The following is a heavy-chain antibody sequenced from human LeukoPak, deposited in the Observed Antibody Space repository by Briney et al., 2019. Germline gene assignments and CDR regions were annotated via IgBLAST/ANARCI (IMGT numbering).Heavy chain of an antibody. V-gene: IGHV3-21*01. CDR2: ISSSSSYI. CDR1: GFTFSSYS. Sequence: PGGSLRLSXAASGFTFSSYSMNWVRQAPGKGLEWVSSISSSSSYIYYADSVKGRFTISRDNAKNSLYLQMNSLRAEDTAVYYCAKEGDQFRGYLDAWGKGTTATASS. CDR3: AKEGDQFRGYLDA. J-gene: IGHJ6*03. D-gene: IGHD3-16*01.